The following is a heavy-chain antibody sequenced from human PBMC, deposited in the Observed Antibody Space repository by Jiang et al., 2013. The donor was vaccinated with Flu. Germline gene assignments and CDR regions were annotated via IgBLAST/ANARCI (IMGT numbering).Heavy chain of an antibody. CDR1: GYSFINYH. V-gene: IGHV1-2*02. J-gene: IGHJ6*03. D-gene: IGHD1-26*01. CDR3: AREFDSGRYHRYYQYMGD. CDR2: INPNNGGT. Sequence: GAEVKKPGASVKVSCKTSGYSFINYHMFWVRQAPGQGLQWVGWINPNNGGTKYAQQFQGRVTLTTDTSITTAYMELSRLRSDDTAIYYCAREFDSGRYHRYYQYMGDWGKGTTVTVSS.